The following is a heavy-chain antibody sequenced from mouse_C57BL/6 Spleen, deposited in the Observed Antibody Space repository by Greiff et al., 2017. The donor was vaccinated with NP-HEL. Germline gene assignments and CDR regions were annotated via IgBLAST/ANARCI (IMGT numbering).Heavy chain of an antibody. J-gene: IGHJ2*01. CDR2: INYDGSST. CDR1: GFTFSDYY. D-gene: IGHD1-1*01. CDR3: AREIYLYYFDY. Sequence: EVMLVESEGGLVQPGSSMKLSCTASGFTFSDYYMAWVRQGPEKGLEWVANINYDGSSTYYLDSLKSRFIISRDNAKNILYLQMCSLKSEDTATYYCAREIYLYYFDYWGQGTTLTVSS. V-gene: IGHV5-16*01.